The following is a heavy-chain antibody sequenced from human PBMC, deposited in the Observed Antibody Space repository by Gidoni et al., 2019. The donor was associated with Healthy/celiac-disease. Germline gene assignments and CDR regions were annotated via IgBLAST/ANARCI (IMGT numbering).Heavy chain of an antibody. Sequence: EVQLLESGGGLVQPGGSLSLSCAAPGFPFSSYALSWVRQAPGQGLEWFSAISGSCGSTYYADSVKGLFTISRDNSKNTLYLQMNSLRAEDTAVYYCAKDPDVTMVRGVIGGGLLDYWGQGTLVTVSS. CDR2: ISGSCGST. CDR1: GFPFSSYA. V-gene: IGHV3-23*01. CDR3: AKDPDVTMVRGVIGGGLLDY. D-gene: IGHD3-10*01. J-gene: IGHJ4*02.